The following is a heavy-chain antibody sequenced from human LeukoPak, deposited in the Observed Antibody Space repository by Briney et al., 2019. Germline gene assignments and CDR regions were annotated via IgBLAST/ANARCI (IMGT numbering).Heavy chain of an antibody. D-gene: IGHD4-17*01. CDR1: TPTFSRYC. Sequence: RRSRTPSCVAATPTFSRYCMYWVRQPPGKGLEWEAIIWYDGSNKYYADSGKGRFTISRDNSKNTLYLQMNSLRAEDTAVYYCAREAVTRHYFDYWGQGTLVTVSS. V-gene: IGHV3-33*07. J-gene: IGHJ4*02. CDR2: IWYDGSNK. CDR3: AREAVTRHYFDY.